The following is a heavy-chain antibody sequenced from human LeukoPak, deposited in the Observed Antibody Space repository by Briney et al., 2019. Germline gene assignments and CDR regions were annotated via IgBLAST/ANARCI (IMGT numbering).Heavy chain of an antibody. CDR1: GGSIKTYY. CDR2: MSYSGTS. CDR3: AADSRPYYFYYMAV. D-gene: IGHD2-15*01. Sequence: SETLSLTCTVSGGSIKTYYWSWSRQSPGKGLEWIGSMSYSGTSNYIPSLKSRVSMTIDISKNQFSLKLTSVTAADTALYFCAADSRPYYFYYMAVWGTGTTVTVSS. V-gene: IGHV4-59*08. J-gene: IGHJ6*03.